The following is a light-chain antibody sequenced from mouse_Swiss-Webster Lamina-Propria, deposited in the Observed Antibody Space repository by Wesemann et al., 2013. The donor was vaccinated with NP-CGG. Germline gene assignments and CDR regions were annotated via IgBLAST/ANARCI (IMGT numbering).Light chain of an antibody. J-gene: IGKJ5*01. Sequence: QIVLTQSPAIMSASPGEKVTMTCSARSSVSSSYLYWYQQKPGSSPKLWIYSTSNLASGVPARFSGSGSGTSYSLTISSVKAEDAATYYCQQWSSSPLTFGAGTKLELK. CDR2: STS. V-gene: IGKV4-78*01. CDR3: QQWSSSPLT. CDR1: SSVSSSY.